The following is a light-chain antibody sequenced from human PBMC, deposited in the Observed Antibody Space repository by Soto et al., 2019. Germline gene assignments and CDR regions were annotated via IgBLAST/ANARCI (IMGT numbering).Light chain of an antibody. Sequence: EIVLTQSPDTLSLSPGERATLSCRASQSVSTSYLAWYQQKPGQAPRLLMYGASNRATGIPDRFSGSGSGADFSLTISRLEPEDFAMYYCHQYGGSPTWTFGQGTKVEIK. CDR2: GAS. J-gene: IGKJ1*01. CDR3: HQYGGSPTWT. CDR1: QSVSTSY. V-gene: IGKV3-20*01.